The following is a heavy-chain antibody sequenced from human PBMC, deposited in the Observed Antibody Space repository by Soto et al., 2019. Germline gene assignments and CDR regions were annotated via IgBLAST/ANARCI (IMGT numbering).Heavy chain of an antibody. V-gene: IGHV4-59*01. J-gene: IGHJ4*02. CDR3: ARDGDGYNY. Sequence: SETLSLTCNVSGASISSYNYWGWFRQPPGKGLEWIGYIYSSGSTSYNPSLKSRVTISVDTSKNQFSLKLSSVTAADTAVYYCARDGDGYNYWGQGTLVTVSS. CDR2: IYSSGST. CDR1: GASISSYNY. D-gene: IGHD5-12*01.